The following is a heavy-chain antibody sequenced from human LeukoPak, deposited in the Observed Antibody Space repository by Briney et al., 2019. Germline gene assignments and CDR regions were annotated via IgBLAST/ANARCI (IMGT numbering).Heavy chain of an antibody. Sequence: SETLSLTCTVSGGSISSSSYYWGWIRQPPGKGLEWIGSIYYSGSTYYNPSLKSRVTISVDTSKNQFSLKLSSVTAADTAVYYCASHYDDSVNWFDPWGQGTLATVSS. CDR2: IYYSGST. CDR3: ASHYDDSVNWFDP. CDR1: GGSISSSSYY. D-gene: IGHD4-17*01. J-gene: IGHJ5*02. V-gene: IGHV4-39*01.